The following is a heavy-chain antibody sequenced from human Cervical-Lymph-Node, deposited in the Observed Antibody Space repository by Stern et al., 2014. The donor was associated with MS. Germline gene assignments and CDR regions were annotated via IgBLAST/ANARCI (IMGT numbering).Heavy chain of an antibody. V-gene: IGHV2-70*01. Sequence: ESGPALVKPTQTLTLTCTFSGFSLSTSGMCVSWIRPPQGKALEWLPLIDWDDDKYYSTSLKTRLTISKDSSKNQVVLTMTNMDPVDTATYYCARTRRVREAHWFDPWGQGTLVTVSS. D-gene: IGHD3-10*01. CDR2: IDWDDDK. CDR1: GFSLSTSGMC. J-gene: IGHJ5*02. CDR3: ARTRRVREAHWFDP.